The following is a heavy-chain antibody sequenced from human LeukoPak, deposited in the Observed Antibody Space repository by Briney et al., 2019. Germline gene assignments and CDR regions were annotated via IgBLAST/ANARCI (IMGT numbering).Heavy chain of an antibody. D-gene: IGHD1-1*01. J-gene: IGHJ4*02. CDR1: GFTFSSYA. CDR3: VVQGWVFRAPTQYYFDY. CDR2: ISSNGGSR. V-gene: IGHV3-64D*06. Sequence: GGSLRLSCSASGFTFSSYAMHWVRQAPGKGLEYVSAISSNGGSRYYADSVKGRFTISRDYSKNTLYLQMSSLRAEDTAVYYCVVQGWVFRAPTQYYFDYWGQGTLVTVSS.